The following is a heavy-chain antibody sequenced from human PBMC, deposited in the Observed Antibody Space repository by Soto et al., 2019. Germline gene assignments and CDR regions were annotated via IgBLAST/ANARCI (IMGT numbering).Heavy chain of an antibody. D-gene: IGHD5-18*01. Sequence: ESLKISCKGSGYSFTSYWIGWVRQMPGKGLEWMGIIYPGDSDTRYSPSFQGQVTISADKSISTAYLQWSSLKASDTAMYYCARPEGYSYGYDAFDIWGQGTMVTVSS. CDR3: ARPEGYSYGYDAFDI. CDR1: GYSFTSYW. CDR2: IYPGDSDT. J-gene: IGHJ3*02. V-gene: IGHV5-51*01.